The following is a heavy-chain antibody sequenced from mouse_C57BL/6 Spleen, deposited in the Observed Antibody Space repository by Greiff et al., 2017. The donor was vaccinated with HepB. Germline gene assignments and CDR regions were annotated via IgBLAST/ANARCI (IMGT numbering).Heavy chain of an antibody. J-gene: IGHJ2*01. V-gene: IGHV3-6*01. CDR3: ARSIYDGYSYYFDY. CDR2: ISYDGSN. Sequence: DVQLQESGPGLVKPSQSLSLTCSVTGYSITSGYYWNWIRQFPGNKLEWMGYISYDGSNNYNPSLKNRISITRDTSKNQFFLKLNSVTTEDTATYYCARSIYDGYSYYFDYWGQGTTLTVSS. CDR1: GYSITSGYY. D-gene: IGHD2-3*01.